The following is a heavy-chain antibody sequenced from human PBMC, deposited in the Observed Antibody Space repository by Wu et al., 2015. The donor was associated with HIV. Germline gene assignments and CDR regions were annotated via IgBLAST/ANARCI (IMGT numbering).Heavy chain of an antibody. D-gene: IGHD6-13*01. V-gene: IGHV1-2*02. CDR3: ARGLTHNPYSSSWYFWFDP. CDR1: GYTFTGYY. Sequence: QVQLVQSGAEVKKPGASVKVSCKASGYTFTGYYMHWVRQAPGQGLEWMGWINPNSGGTNYAQKFQGRVTMTRDTSISTAYMELSRLRSDDTAVYYCARGLTHNPYSSSWYFWFDPWGQGNPGPPSPQ. CDR2: INPNSGGT. J-gene: IGHJ5*02.